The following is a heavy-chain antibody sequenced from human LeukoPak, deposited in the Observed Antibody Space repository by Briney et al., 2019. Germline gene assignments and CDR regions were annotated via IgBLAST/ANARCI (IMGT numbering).Heavy chain of an antibody. CDR2: IYTSGST. CDR1: GGSISRYY. J-gene: IGHJ4*02. D-gene: IGHD3-3*02. Sequence: SQTLSLTCTVSGGSISRYYWSWIRQPAGKGLEWVGRIYTSGSTKYNPSLKSRVTMSVDTSKNQFSLKLSALTAADTAVYYCARDHELGSDYWGQGTLVTVSS. V-gene: IGHV4-4*07. CDR3: ARDHELGSDY.